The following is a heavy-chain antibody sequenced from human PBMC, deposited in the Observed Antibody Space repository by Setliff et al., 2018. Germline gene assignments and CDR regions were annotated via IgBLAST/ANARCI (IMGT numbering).Heavy chain of an antibody. CDR2: ISHGGGT. CDR1: GGSFSAYY. CDR3: ATGDVYDSSAFFSDWFDP. J-gene: IGHJ5*02. Sequence: KTSETLSLTCTVYGGSFSAYYWSWIRQPPGKGLEWIGEISHGGGTNYNPSLKSRVTISIDTSKNLFSLKLTPVTAADTAVYYCATGDVYDSSAFFSDWFDPWGQGTLVTVSS. D-gene: IGHD3-22*01. V-gene: IGHV4-34*01.